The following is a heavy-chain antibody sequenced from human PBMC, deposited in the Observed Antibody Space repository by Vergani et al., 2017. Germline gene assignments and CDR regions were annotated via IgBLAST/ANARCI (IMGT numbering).Heavy chain of an antibody. D-gene: IGHD5-24*01. CDR3: ARDSRDGYNDDYYYMDV. CDR2: ISYDGSNK. CDR1: RFTFSSYT. J-gene: IGHJ6*03. Sequence: QVQLVESGGGVVQPGRSLRLSCAASRFTFSSYTMHWVRQAPGKGLEWVAVISYDGSNKYYADSVKGRFTISRDNSKNTLYLQMNSLRAEDTAVYYCARDSRDGYNDDYYYMDVWGKGTTVTVSS. V-gene: IGHV3-30-3*01.